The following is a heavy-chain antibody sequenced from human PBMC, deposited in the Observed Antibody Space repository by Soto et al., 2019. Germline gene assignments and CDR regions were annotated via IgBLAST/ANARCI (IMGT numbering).Heavy chain of an antibody. J-gene: IGHJ6*02. V-gene: IGHV1-18*01. CDR1: GYTFTSYG. CDR3: ARDAQPSLRFLEWFPMDV. Sequence: ASVKVSCKASGYTFTSYGISWVRQAPGQGLEWMGWISACNGNTNYAQKLQGRVTMTTDASTSTAYMELRSLRSDDTAVYYCARDAQPSLRFLEWFPMDVWGQGTTVTVSS. CDR2: ISACNGNT. D-gene: IGHD3-3*01.